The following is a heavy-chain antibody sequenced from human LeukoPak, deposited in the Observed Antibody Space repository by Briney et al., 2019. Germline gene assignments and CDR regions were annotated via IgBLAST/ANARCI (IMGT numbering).Heavy chain of an antibody. J-gene: IGHJ6*03. CDR3: ARDRSTAMVGGYYYYMDV. D-gene: IGHD5-18*01. Sequence: PSETLSLTCTGSGGSISSGSYYWRWIRQPAGKGLEWIGRIYTSGSTNYNPSLKSRVTISVDTSKNQFSLKLSSVTAADTAVYYCARDRSTAMVGGYYYYMDVWGKGTTVTVSS. CDR2: IYTSGST. V-gene: IGHV4-61*02. CDR1: GGSISSGSYY.